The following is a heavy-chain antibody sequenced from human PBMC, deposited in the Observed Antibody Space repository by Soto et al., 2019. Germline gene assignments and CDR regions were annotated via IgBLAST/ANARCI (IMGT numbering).Heavy chain of an antibody. Sequence: KPSETLSLTCTVSGGSISSRDSYWGWIRQPPGKGLEWIGSFHYSGSTYYNPSLKSRVTISVDTSKNQLSLRVTSVTAADTAVYYCARGFGRSPFDYWGQGTLFTVSS. CDR2: FHYSGST. V-gene: IGHV4-39*01. CDR1: GGSISSRDSY. CDR3: ARGFGRSPFDY. J-gene: IGHJ4*02. D-gene: IGHD3-16*01.